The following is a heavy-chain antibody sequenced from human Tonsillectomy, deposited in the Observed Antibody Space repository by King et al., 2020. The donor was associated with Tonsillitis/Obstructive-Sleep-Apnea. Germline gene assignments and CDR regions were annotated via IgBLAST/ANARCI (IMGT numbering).Heavy chain of an antibody. D-gene: IGHD2-15*01. CDR2: IYSGGST. Sequence: VQLVESGGGLIQPGGSLRLSCAASGFTVSSNYMSWVRQAPGKGLEWVSVIYSGGSTYYADSVKGRFTISRDNSKNTLYLQMNSMRAEDTAVYYCARTEGDKGYCSGGSCYSSYYYYMDVWGKGTPVTVSS. CDR1: GFTVSSNY. J-gene: IGHJ6*03. CDR3: ARTEGDKGYCSGGSCYSSYYYYMDV. V-gene: IGHV3-53*01.